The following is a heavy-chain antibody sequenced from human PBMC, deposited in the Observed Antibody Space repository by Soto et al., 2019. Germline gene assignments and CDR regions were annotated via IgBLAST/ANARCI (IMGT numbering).Heavy chain of an antibody. CDR2: IFYSGTT. Sequence: SETLSLTCTVSGGSISSGDDYWNWIRQPPGKGLEWIGYIFYSGTTSYNPSLKSRITISVDTSKNQFSLKLSSVTAADTAVYYCAKGGDWFGTWGQGTLVTVSS. J-gene: IGHJ5*02. CDR1: GGSISSGDDY. V-gene: IGHV4-30-4*01. CDR3: AKGGDWFGT.